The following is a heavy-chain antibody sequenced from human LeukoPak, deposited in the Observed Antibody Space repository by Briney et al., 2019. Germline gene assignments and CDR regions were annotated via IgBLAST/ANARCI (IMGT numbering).Heavy chain of an antibody. V-gene: IGHV3-15*01. CDR1: GFTFSSYA. D-gene: IGHD6-13*01. Sequence: PGGSLRLSCAASGFTFSSYAMHWVRQAPGKGLEWVGRIKSTTEGGATDYAAFVKGRFTISRDDSKTTVYLQMDGLRAEDTAVYYCAKGVGSSSWHVGDYWGQGTLVTVSS. J-gene: IGHJ4*02. CDR3: AKGVGSSSWHVGDY. CDR2: IKSTTEGGAT.